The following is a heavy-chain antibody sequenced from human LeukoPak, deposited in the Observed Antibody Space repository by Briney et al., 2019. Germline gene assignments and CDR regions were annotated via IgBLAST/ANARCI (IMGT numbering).Heavy chain of an antibody. D-gene: IGHD2-8*01. CDR1: GFTFRSYA. CDR3: AKNGAIFSIYYYFIDV. V-gene: IGHV3-23*01. CDR2: ISVSGRST. Sequence: PGGSLRLSCADSGFTFRSYAMSWVGQAPGKGVEWVSAISVSGRSTYYADSRNGRFTISTDNSIYSLYLQMNSLRDEATTVYYCAKNGAIFSIYYYFIDVWGKGTTVTVSS. J-gene: IGHJ6*03.